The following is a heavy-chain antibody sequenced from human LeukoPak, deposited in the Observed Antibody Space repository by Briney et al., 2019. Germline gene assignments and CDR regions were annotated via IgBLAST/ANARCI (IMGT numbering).Heavy chain of an antibody. V-gene: IGHV3-33*01. CDR1: GFTFSSYG. CDR3: ARDSLHYPNYDILTGYDAFDI. J-gene: IGHJ3*02. CDR2: IWYDGSNK. Sequence: GSLRLSCAASGFTFSSYGMHWVRQAPGKGLEWVAVIWYDGSNKYYADSVKGRFTISRDNSKNTLYLQMNSLRAEDTAVYYCARDSLHYPNYDILTGYDAFDIWGQGTMVTVSS. D-gene: IGHD3-9*01.